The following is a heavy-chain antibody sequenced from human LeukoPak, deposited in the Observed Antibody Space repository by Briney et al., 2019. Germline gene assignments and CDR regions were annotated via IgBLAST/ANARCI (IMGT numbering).Heavy chain of an antibody. CDR2: IIPIFGTA. D-gene: IGHD6-13*01. V-gene: IGHV1-69*05. CDR3: ATDFAPAAGPQGWFDP. J-gene: IGHJ5*02. Sequence: SVKVSCKASGGTFSSYAISWVRQAPGQGLEWMGGIIPIFGTANYAQKFQGRVTITTDESTSTAYMELSSLRSEDTAVYYCATDFAPAAGPQGWFDPWGQGTLVTVSS. CDR1: GGTFSSYA.